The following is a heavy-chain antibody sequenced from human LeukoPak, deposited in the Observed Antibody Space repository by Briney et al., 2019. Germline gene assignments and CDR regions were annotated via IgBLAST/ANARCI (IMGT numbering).Heavy chain of an antibody. J-gene: IGHJ4*02. CDR1: GGNFSSYA. CDR3: ASRDGYNYRAGLGY. V-gene: IGHV1-69*01. Sequence: SSVKVSCKASGGNFSSYAISWVRQAPGQGLEWMGGIIPIFGTANYAQKFQGRVTITADESTSTAYMELSSLRSEDTAVYYCASRDGYNYRAGLGYWGQGTLVTVSS. CDR2: IIPIFGTA. D-gene: IGHD5-24*01.